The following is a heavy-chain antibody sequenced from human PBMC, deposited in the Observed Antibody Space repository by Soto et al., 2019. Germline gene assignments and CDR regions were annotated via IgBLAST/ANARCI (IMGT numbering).Heavy chain of an antibody. CDR1: GFTFSSYG. J-gene: IGHJ4*02. V-gene: IGHV3-33*01. CDR2: IWYDGSNK. Sequence: SLRLSCAASGFTFSSYGMHWVRQAPGKGLEWVAVIWYDGSNKYYADSVKGRFTISRDNSKNTLYLQMNSLRAEDTAVYYCARSPPDRSGYYIGWDQGTLVTV. CDR3: ARSPPDRSGYYIG. D-gene: IGHD3-3*01.